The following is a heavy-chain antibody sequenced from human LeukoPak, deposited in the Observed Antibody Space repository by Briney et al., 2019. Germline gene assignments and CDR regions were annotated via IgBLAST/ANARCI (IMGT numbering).Heavy chain of an antibody. CDR2: IKQDGSEK. J-gene: IGHJ3*02. CDR3: AKGLGRWLVPLDAFDI. V-gene: IGHV3-7*03. CDR1: GFTFSSYW. Sequence: GGSLRLSCAASGFTFSSYWMSWVRQAPGKGLEWVANIKQDGSEKYYVDSVKGRFTISRDNAKNSLYLQMNSLRAEDTALYYCAKGLGRWLVPLDAFDIWGQGTMVTVSS. D-gene: IGHD6-19*01.